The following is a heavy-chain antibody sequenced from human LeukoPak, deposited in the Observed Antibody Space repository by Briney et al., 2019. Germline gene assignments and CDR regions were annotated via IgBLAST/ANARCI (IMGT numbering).Heavy chain of an antibody. CDR3: ARKPIVSNRWYYFDY. V-gene: IGHV4-39*07. CDR1: GGSISSSSYF. D-gene: IGHD2-2*01. Sequence: PSETLSLTCSVSGGSISSSSYFWSWIRQPPGKGLEWIANIDYSGRTSYNPSLKSRVTISVDTSKNHFSLKLSSVTAADTAVYYCARKPIVSNRWYYFDYWGQGTLVTVSS. CDR2: IDYSGRT. J-gene: IGHJ4*02.